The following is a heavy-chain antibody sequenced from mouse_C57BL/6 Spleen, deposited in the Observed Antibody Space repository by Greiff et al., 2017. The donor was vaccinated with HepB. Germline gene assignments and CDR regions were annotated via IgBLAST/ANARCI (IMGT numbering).Heavy chain of an antibody. D-gene: IGHD1-1*01. CDR3: ASPCGSSYYFDY. Sequence: QVQLQQPGAELVKPGASVKLSCKASGYTFPSYWMHWVKQRPGQGLEWIGMIHPNSGSTNYNEKFKSKATLTVDKSSSTAYMQLSSLTSEDSAVYYCASPCGSSYYFDYWGQGTTLTVSS. CDR2: IHPNSGST. CDR1: GYTFPSYW. J-gene: IGHJ2*01. V-gene: IGHV1-64*01.